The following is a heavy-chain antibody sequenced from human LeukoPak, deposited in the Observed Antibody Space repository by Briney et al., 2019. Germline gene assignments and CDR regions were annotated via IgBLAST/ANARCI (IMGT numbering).Heavy chain of an antibody. CDR1: GFTFSNYG. V-gene: IGHV3-30*02. D-gene: IGHD4-17*01. CDR3: AKGPAVTTYEDAFDI. Sequence: PGGPLRLSCAASGFTFSNYGMHWVRQAPGKGLEWVAFIRYDGSSKYYADSVKGRFTISRDNSKNTLYLQMNSLGAEDTAVYYCAKGPAVTTYEDAFDIWGQGTMVTVSS. J-gene: IGHJ3*02. CDR2: IRYDGSSK.